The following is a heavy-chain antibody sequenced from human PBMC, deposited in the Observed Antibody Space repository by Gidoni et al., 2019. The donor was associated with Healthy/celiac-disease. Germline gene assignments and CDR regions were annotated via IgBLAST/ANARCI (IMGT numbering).Heavy chain of an antibody. CDR1: GGSISSSSYY. CDR2: IYYSGST. V-gene: IGHV4-39*07. J-gene: IGHJ6*02. D-gene: IGHD3-9*01. CDR3: ARGDILTGYPTYYYGMDV. Sequence: QLQLQESGTGLVKPSETLSLTCTVSGGSISSSSYYWGWIRQPPGKGLEWIGSIYYSGSTYYNPSLKSRVTISVDTSKNQFSLKLSSVTAAYTAVYYCARGDILTGYPTYYYGMDVWGQGTTVTVSS.